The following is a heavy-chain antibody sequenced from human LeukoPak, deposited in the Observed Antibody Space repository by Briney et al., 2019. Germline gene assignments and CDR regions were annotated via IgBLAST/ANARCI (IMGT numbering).Heavy chain of an antibody. Sequence: SETLSLTCAVYGGSFSGYYWSWIRQPPGKGLEWIGEINHSGSTNYNPSLKSRVTISVDTSKNQFSLKPSSVTAADTAVYYCARGSGRYYDSSGYYYRYWGQGTLVTVSS. CDR3: ARGSGRYYDSSGYYYRY. CDR2: INHSGST. J-gene: IGHJ4*02. V-gene: IGHV4-34*01. D-gene: IGHD3-22*01. CDR1: GGSFSGYY.